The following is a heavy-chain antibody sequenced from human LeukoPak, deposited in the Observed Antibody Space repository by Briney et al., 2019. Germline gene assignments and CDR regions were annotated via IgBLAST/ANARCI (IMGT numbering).Heavy chain of an antibody. CDR3: AKWKYSNSGIDDY. Sequence: LPGGSLRLSGAASGFTFSSYAMSWVRQVPGKGLEWVSVISGSDDNTYYADSVKGRFTISRDNSKNMLYLQMNSLRAEDTAVYYCAKWKYSNSGIDDYWGQGTLVTVSS. CDR2: ISGSDDNT. J-gene: IGHJ4*02. D-gene: IGHD6-6*01. V-gene: IGHV3-23*01. CDR1: GFTFSSYA.